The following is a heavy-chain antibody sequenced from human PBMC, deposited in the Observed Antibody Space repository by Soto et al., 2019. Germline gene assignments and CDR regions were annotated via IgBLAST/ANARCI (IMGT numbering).Heavy chain of an antibody. Sequence: VQLVESGGGVVQPGRSLRLSCAASGFTFSSYGMHWVRQAPGKGLEWVAVIWNDGSNQYYADSVKGRFTISRDNSKNTLYLKMNSLRVEDTAVYYCASRSPALDYWGQGTLVTVSS. CDR1: GFTFSSYG. J-gene: IGHJ4*02. CDR3: ASRSPALDY. CDR2: IWNDGSNQ. V-gene: IGHV3-33*01. D-gene: IGHD2-2*01.